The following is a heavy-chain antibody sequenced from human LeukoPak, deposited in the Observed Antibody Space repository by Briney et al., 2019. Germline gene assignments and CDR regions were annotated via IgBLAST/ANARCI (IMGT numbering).Heavy chain of an antibody. D-gene: IGHD2-15*01. CDR2: ITPDGSTK. Sequence: GGSLRLACAASGFTFSTYIMHWVRQAPGRGLEWVSVITPDGSTKFYADSVKGRFSISGDNSKNTLYLQMNSLRTDDTAVYYCAREGYSSGSAPAFDIWGQGTMVTVSS. CDR3: AREGYSSGSAPAFDI. J-gene: IGHJ3*02. CDR1: GFTFSTYI. V-gene: IGHV3-30-3*01.